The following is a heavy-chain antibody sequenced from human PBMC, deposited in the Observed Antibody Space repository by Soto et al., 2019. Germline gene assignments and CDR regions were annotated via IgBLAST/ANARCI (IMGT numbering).Heavy chain of an antibody. J-gene: IGHJ6*03. CDR1: GGTFSSYT. V-gene: IGHV1-69*02. CDR2: IIPILGIA. CDR3: ARGYCSGGSCYSGLYYMDV. Sequence: GASVKVSCKASGGTFSSYTISWVRQAPGQGLERMGRIIPILGIANYAQKIQGRDTITADKSTSTAYMELSSLRSEDTAVYYCARGYCSGGSCYSGLYYMDVWGKGTTVTVSS. D-gene: IGHD2-15*01.